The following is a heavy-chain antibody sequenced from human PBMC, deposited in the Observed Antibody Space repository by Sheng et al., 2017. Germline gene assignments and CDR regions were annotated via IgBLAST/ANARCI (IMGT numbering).Heavy chain of an antibody. CDR3: ARGRWLHSRSYYFDS. D-gene: IGHD5-12*01. CDR2: ITTSGSMI. CDR1: GFSFKDYE. V-gene: IGHV3-48*03. J-gene: IGHJ4*02. Sequence: EVQLVESGGRLVQPGGSLRLSCEASGFSFKDYEMNWVRQAPGKGLEWLSYITTSGSMIKYADSVQGRFTISRDDAKNTLNLQMTGLRAEDTGVYYCARGRWLHSRSYYFDSWGQGTLVTVSS.